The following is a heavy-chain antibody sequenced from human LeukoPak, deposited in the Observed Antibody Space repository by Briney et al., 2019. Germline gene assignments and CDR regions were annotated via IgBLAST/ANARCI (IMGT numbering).Heavy chain of an antibody. CDR1: GGSVSSSRYY. CDR2: INHSGST. D-gene: IGHD6-13*01. J-gene: IGHJ4*02. V-gene: IGHV4-39*07. Sequence: PSETLSLTCPVSGGSVSSSRYYWGWIRQPPGKGLEWIGEINHSGSTNYNPSLKSRVTVSVDTSKNQFSLNLHSVTAADTAVYYCARVLSSSEGYFDYWGQGTLVTVSS. CDR3: ARVLSSSEGYFDY.